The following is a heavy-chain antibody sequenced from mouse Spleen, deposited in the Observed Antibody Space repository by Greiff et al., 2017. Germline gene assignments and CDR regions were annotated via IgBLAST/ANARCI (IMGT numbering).Heavy chain of an antibody. Sequence: QVQLQQPGAELVKPGASVKMSCKASGYTFTSYWMHWVKQRPGQGLEWIGVIDPSDSYTSYNQKFKGKATLTVDTSSSTAYMQLSSLTSEDSAVYYCTRDYYGSSYYFDYWGQGTTLTVSS. CDR2: IDPSDSYT. D-gene: IGHD1-1*01. V-gene: IGHV1S127*01. CDR1: GYTFTSYW. J-gene: IGHJ2*01. CDR3: TRDYYGSSYYFDY.